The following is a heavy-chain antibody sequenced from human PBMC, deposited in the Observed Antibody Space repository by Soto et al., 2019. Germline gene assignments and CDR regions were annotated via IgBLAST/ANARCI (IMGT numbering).Heavy chain of an antibody. Sequence: PGGSLRLSCAASGFTFSSYAMSWVRQAPGKGLEWVSAISGSGDSTYYADSVKGRFTISRDNSKNTLYLQMNSLRAEDTAVYYCAKPVVVIVATICMDVWGQGTKVTVS. CDR1: GFTFSSYA. V-gene: IGHV3-23*01. CDR3: AKPVVVIVATICMDV. J-gene: IGHJ6*02. D-gene: IGHD5-12*01. CDR2: ISGSGDST.